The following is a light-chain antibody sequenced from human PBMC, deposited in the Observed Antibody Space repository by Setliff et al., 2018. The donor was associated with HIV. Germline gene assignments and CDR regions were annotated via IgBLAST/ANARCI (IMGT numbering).Light chain of an antibody. CDR1: RSDVGGYNS. Sequence: QSALAQPASVSGSPGQSITISCTGTRSDVGGYNSVSWYQQHPGKVPKVLIYEVSNRPSEVSNRFSGSKSGNTASLTISGLQADDEADYYCSSYTTTSTTVFGTGTKVTVL. V-gene: IGLV2-14*03. CDR2: EVS. J-gene: IGLJ1*01. CDR3: SSYTTTSTTV.